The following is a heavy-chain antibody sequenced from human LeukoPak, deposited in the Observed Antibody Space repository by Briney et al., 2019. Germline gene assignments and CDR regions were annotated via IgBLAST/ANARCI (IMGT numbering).Heavy chain of an antibody. CDR1: GGSIISGDYY. CDR3: ARADYYDSRCWFDP. Sequence: SETLSLTCTVSGGSIISGDYYWSCIRQPPGKGLEWIGYIYYSGSTYYNPSLKSRVTISVDTSKNQFSLKLSSVTAADTAVYYCARADYYDSRCWFDPWGEVTLVTVSS. CDR2: IYYSGST. D-gene: IGHD3-22*01. V-gene: IGHV4-30-4*01. J-gene: IGHJ5*02.